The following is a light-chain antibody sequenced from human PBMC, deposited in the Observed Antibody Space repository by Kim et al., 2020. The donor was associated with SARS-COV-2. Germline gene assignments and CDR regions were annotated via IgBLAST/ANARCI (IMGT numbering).Light chain of an antibody. Sequence: EIVLTQSPATLSLSPGERDTLSCRASQSVTGYLAWYQQKFGQAPRLLIYDSSNRATGIPARFSGSGSGTDFTLTISSLEPEDFAIYYCQQRGNWPLTFGGGTKVDIK. CDR3: QQRGNWPLT. CDR2: DSS. J-gene: IGKJ4*01. V-gene: IGKV3-11*01. CDR1: QSVTGY.